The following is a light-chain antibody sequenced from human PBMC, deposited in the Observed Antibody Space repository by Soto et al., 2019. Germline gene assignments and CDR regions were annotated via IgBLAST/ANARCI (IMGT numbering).Light chain of an antibody. CDR1: MSHVGSYDL. Sequence: QSLWTQPACVSGSPGQSGTMFCTGTMSHVGSYDLVSWYQHYPDKAPKLIIYEGNQRPSGVSNRFSASKSGNTASLTIAGLQVEDEADYYCCSYAGSNIFVLFGGGTK. J-gene: IGLJ2*01. V-gene: IGLV2-23*01. CDR2: EGN. CDR3: CSYAGSNIFVL.